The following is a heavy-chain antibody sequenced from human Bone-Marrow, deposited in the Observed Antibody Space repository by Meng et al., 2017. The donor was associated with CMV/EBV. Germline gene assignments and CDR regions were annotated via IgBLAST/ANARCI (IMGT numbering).Heavy chain of an antibody. CDR2: IYYSGST. Sequence: QTLSLTCTVSGGSISSGGYYWSWIRQHPGKGLEWIEYIYYSGSTYYNPSLKSRVTISVDTSKNQLSLKLSSVTAADTAVYYCASSIVEAAGTFGYWGQGTLVTVSS. J-gene: IGHJ4*02. D-gene: IGHD6-13*01. CDR3: ASSIVEAAGTFGY. CDR1: GGSISSGGYY. V-gene: IGHV4-31*03.